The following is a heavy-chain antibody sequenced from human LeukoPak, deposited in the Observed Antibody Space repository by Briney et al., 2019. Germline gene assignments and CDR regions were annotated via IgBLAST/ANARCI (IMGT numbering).Heavy chain of an antibody. CDR1: GYTFTSNY. CDR3: ARDRSGSYRLDWDYFDY. V-gene: IGHV1-46*01. CDR2: INPSGGST. J-gene: IGHJ4*02. D-gene: IGHD1-26*01. Sequence: ASVKVSCKAFGYTFTSNYMHWVRQAPGQGLEWMGIINPSGGSTSYAQKFQGRVTMTRDMSTSTVYMELSSLRSEDTAVYYCARDRSGSYRLDWDYFDYWGQGTLVTVSS.